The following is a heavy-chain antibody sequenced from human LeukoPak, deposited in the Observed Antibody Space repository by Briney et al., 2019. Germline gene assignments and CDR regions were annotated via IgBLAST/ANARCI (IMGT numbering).Heavy chain of an antibody. Sequence: ASVKVSCKASGYTFTSYGISWVRQAPGQALEWMGWISAHNGDTHYTPKVQGRVTMTTDTSTSTAYMELRSLRSDDTAVYYCARGDFWSGYYTRSPFDYWGQGTLVTVSS. V-gene: IGHV1-18*01. CDR3: ARGDFWSGYYTRSPFDY. D-gene: IGHD3-3*01. CDR1: GYTFTSYG. CDR2: ISAHNGDT. J-gene: IGHJ4*02.